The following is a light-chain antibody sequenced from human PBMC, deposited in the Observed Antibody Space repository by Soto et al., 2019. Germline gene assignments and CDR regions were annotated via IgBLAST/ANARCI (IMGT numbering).Light chain of an antibody. Sequence: EIVLTQSPGTLSLSPGERATLSCRASQSVSVNSLAWYQQKGGQAPRLLIYAASTRATGVPDRFSGTGSGTDFALSINGLDPEDLAVYYCQQYGTVPWTFGQGTKVDIK. CDR1: QSVSVNS. J-gene: IGKJ1*01. V-gene: IGKV3-20*01. CDR2: AAS. CDR3: QQYGTVPWT.